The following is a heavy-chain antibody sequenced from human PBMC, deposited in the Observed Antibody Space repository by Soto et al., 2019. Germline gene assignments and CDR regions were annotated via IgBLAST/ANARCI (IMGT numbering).Heavy chain of an antibody. CDR3: AREMHSSGWKYYYYYYMDV. D-gene: IGHD6-19*01. J-gene: IGHJ6*03. Sequence: GASVKVSCKASGYTFTSYDINWVRQATGQGLEWMGWMNPNSGNTGYAQKFQGRVTMTRNTSISTAYMELSSLRSEDTAVYYCAREMHSSGWKYYYYYYMDVWGKGTTVTVSS. CDR2: MNPNSGNT. V-gene: IGHV1-8*01. CDR1: GYTFTSYD.